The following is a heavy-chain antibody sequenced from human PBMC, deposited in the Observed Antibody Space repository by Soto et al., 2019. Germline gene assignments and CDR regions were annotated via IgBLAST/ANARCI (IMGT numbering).Heavy chain of an antibody. J-gene: IGHJ3*02. CDR3: AAGVTYDGNFDI. CDR2: IVVGSGNT. V-gene: IGHV1-58*02. CDR1: GFTFTSPA. Sequence: ASVKGSCKASGFTFTSPAMQWVRQARGQRLEWIGWIVVGSGNTNYAQKFQERVSITRDMSTRTAYMELSSLRSEDTAVYYCAAGVTYDGNFDIWGQGTMVTVSS. D-gene: IGHD5-12*01.